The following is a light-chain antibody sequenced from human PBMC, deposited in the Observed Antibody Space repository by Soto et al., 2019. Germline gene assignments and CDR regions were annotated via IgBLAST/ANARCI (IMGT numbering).Light chain of an antibody. J-gene: IGLJ1*01. CDR3: QSYDIPLSASYV. Sequence: QSVLTQPPSVSGAPGQRVTISCTGSSSNIGAGYDVHWYQQRPGAAPKLLISANINRPSGVPDRFSGSKSGTSASLAITGLQADDEGDYYCQSYDIPLSASYVFGTGTKLTVL. V-gene: IGLV1-40*01. CDR1: SSNIGAGYD. CDR2: ANI.